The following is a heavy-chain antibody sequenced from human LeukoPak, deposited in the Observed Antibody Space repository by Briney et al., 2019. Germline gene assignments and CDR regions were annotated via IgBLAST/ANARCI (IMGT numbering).Heavy chain of an antibody. CDR3: ARGDSGYEIDY. CDR2: IKQDGSEK. Sequence: GGSLRLSCAASGFTFSSYWMSWVRQAPGKGLKWVANIKQDGSEKYYVDSVKGRFTISRDNAKNSLYLQMNSLRAEDTAVYYCARGDSGYEIDYWGQGTLVTVSS. CDR1: GFTFSSYW. V-gene: IGHV3-7*03. D-gene: IGHD5-12*01. J-gene: IGHJ4*02.